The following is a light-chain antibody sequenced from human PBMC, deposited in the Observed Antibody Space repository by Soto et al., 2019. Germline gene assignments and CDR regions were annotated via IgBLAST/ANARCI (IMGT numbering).Light chain of an antibody. CDR3: QQYDSFWEK. J-gene: IGKJ1*01. CDR2: DAS. CDR1: QSISSW. Sequence: DIQMTQYPSTLSASVGDRVTITCRASQSISSWLAWYQQKPGKAPKLLIYDASRLESGVPSRFSGSGSGTEFTLTISSLQPDDFAPYYCQQYDSFWEKFGQCTKVESK. V-gene: IGKV1-5*01.